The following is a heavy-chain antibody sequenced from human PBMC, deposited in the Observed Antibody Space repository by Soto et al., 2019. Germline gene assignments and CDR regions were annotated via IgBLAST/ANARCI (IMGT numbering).Heavy chain of an antibody. Sequence: SETLSLTCTVGGGCSSRCYWSWIRQPPGKGLEWIGYMYNTGSTVYNPSFKSRVTISVDTSKNQFSLKLNSVTAADTAVYYCARDLWGYCGTDCYPLDVWGQGTTVTVSS. V-gene: IGHV4-59*01. CDR1: GGCSSRCY. CDR3: ARDLWGYCGTDCYPLDV. CDR2: MYNTGST. J-gene: IGHJ6*02. D-gene: IGHD2-21*02.